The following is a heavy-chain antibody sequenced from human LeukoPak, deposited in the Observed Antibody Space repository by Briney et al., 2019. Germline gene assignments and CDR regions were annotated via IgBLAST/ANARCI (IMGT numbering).Heavy chain of an antibody. V-gene: IGHV3-7*01. CDR2: INQGGSDK. CDR1: GLTFSIHW. J-gene: IGHJ4*02. CDR3: VGGDY. Sequence: GGSLRLSCAASGLTFSIHWMNWVRQAPGKGLECVANINQGGSDKYYVDSVKGRFTISRDNTKNSLYLQMNSLRAEDTAVYYCVGGDYWGQGTLVTVSS.